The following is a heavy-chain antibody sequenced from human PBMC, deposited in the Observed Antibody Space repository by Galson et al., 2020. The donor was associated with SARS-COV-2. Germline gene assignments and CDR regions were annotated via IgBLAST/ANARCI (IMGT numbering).Heavy chain of an antibody. J-gene: IGHJ6*02. CDR1: GGSISSGGYY. CDR2: IYYSGST. Sequence: ETSETLSLTCTVSGGSISSGGYYWSWIRQHPGKGLEWIGYIYYSGSTYYNPSLKSRVTISVDTSKNQFSLKLSSVTAADTAVYYCARDTGYCSGGSCYWCGMDVWGQGTTVTVSS. D-gene: IGHD2-15*01. CDR3: ARDTGYCSGGSCYWCGMDV. V-gene: IGHV4-31*03.